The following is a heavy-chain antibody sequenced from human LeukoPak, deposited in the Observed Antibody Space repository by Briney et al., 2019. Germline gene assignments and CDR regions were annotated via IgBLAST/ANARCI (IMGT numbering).Heavy chain of an antibody. Sequence: SETLALTCTVSGGSISSYYWSWIRQPPGEGLEWIGYMSYSGNSKYNPSLKSRVTISLDTSKNQFSLKLTSVTAADTAVYYCARADDFWGGFFDIWSQGTMVTVSS. J-gene: IGHJ3*02. CDR1: GGSISSYY. D-gene: IGHD3-3*01. CDR3: ARADDFWGGFFDI. CDR2: MSYSGNS. V-gene: IGHV4-59*01.